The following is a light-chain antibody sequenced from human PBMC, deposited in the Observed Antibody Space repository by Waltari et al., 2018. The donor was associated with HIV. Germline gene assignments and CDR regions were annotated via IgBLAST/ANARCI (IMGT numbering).Light chain of an antibody. Sequence: QSALTQPPSASGSPGPSVTISCTGTSSAVGGYNYVSWYRHHPGKAPKLMIYEVSKRPSGVPDRFSGSKAGNTASLTVSGLQAEDEADYYCSSYAGSNNLVFGGGTKLTVL. V-gene: IGLV2-8*01. CDR3: SSYAGSNNLV. CDR2: EVS. J-gene: IGLJ2*01. CDR1: SSAVGGYNY.